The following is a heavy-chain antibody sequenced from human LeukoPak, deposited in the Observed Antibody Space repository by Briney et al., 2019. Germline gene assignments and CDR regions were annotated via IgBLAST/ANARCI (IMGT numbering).Heavy chain of an antibody. Sequence: SETLSLTCTVSGGSISSGGYYWGWIRQPPGKGLEWIGSIYYSGSAYYNPSLKSRVTISADTSKNQFSLKLSSVTAADAAVYNCARQYTSGWPWFDPWGEATLVAVSS. CDR3: ARQYTSGWPWFDP. J-gene: IGHJ5*02. D-gene: IGHD6-19*01. V-gene: IGHV4-39*01. CDR1: GGSISSGGYY. CDR2: IYYSGSA.